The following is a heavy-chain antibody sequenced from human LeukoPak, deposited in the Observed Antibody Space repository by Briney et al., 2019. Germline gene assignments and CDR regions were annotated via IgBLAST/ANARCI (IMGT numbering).Heavy chain of an antibody. CDR1: GGTFSSYA. V-gene: IGHV1-69*13. CDR2: IIPIFGTA. J-gene: IGHJ4*02. D-gene: IGHD3-9*01. Sequence: SVKVSCKASGGTFSSYAISWVRQAPGQGLEWMGGIIPIFGTANYAQKFQGRVTITADESTSTAYMELSSLRSEATAVYYCARVDAYYDILTGYPIWGQGTLVTVSS. CDR3: ARVDAYYDILTGYPI.